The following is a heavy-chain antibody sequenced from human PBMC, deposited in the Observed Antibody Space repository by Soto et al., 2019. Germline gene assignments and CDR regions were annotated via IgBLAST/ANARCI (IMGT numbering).Heavy chain of an antibody. V-gene: IGHV1-69*12. Sequence: QVQLVQSGAEVKKPGSSVKVSCKASGGTFSSYAISWVRQAPGQGLEWMGGIIPIFGTANYAQKFQGRVTITADESPSTAYMELSSLRSEDTAVYYCARAPYCSGGSCYSGGDGWFDPWGQGTLVTVSS. CDR2: IIPIFGTA. J-gene: IGHJ5*02. CDR3: ARAPYCSGGSCYSGGDGWFDP. D-gene: IGHD2-15*01. CDR1: GGTFSSYA.